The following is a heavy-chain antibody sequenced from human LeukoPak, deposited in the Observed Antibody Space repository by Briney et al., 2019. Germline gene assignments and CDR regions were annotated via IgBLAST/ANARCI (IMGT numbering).Heavy chain of an antibody. V-gene: IGHV3-30*02. CDR1: GFTFSSYG. D-gene: IGHD3-10*01. J-gene: IGHJ4*02. CDR3: AKVPLAVRGVFDY. CDR2: IRYDGSNK. Sequence: GGSLRLSCAASGFTFSSYGMHWIRQAPGKGLEWVAFIRYDGSNKYYADSVKGRFTISRDNSKNTLYLQMNSLRAEDTAVYYCAKVPLAVRGVFDYWGQGTLVTVSS.